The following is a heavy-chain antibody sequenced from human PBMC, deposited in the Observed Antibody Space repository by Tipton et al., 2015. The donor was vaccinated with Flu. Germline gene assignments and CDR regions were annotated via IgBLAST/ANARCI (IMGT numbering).Heavy chain of an antibody. D-gene: IGHD1-26*01. V-gene: IGHV3-21*01. CDR3: ARDRGGSYPDY. J-gene: IGHJ4*02. CDR1: GFTFSSYS. Sequence: SLRLSCAASGFTFSSYSMNWVRQAPGKGLEWVSSISSSSSYIYYADSVKGRFTISRDNAKNSLYLQMNSLRAEDTAVYYCARDRGGSYPDYWGQGTLVTVSS. CDR2: ISSSSSYI.